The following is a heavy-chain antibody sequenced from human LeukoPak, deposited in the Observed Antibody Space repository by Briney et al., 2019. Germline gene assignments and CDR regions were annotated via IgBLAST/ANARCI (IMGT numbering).Heavy chain of an antibody. CDR1: GFTFSSYS. CDR2: ISNDGRNK. Sequence: GGSLRLSCAASGFTFSSYSMHWVRQAPGKGLEWVALISNDGRNKCYADSVKGRFTISRDNSKNTLYLQMDSLRTEDTAVHYCAREDGNFHDAFDIWGQGTMVTVSS. D-gene: IGHD1-7*01. CDR3: AREDGNFHDAFDI. V-gene: IGHV3-30*04. J-gene: IGHJ3*02.